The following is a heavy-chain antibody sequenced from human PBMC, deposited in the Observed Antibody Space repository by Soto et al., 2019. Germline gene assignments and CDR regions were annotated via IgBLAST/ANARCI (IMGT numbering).Heavy chain of an antibody. CDR2: IYTGGST. D-gene: IGHD3-3*01. V-gene: IGHV4-4*07. Sequence: SETLSLTCTVSGGSVSTYYWSWIRQPAGKGLEWIGRIYTGGSTNYNPSLKNRVTMSIDTSKNQFSLRLTSVTAADTAVYFCARDKITIFGYYYYGMDVWGQGTTVTVSS. CDR1: GGSVSTYY. CDR3: ARDKITIFGYYYYGMDV. J-gene: IGHJ6*02.